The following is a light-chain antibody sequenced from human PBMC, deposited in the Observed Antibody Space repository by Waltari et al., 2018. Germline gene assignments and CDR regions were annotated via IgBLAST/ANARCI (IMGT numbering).Light chain of an antibody. CDR2: YNE. V-gene: IGLV1-51*01. CDR3: GTWDNSLSAGV. Sequence: QSVLTQPPSVSAAPGQKVTISCSGSSSNIGINFVSWYQHLPGTAPKLLIYYNEQRPSGIPNRCSGSKSGSSATLCITGLQTGAEADYYCGTWDNSLSAGVIGGGTKLTVL. CDR1: SSNIGINF. J-gene: IGLJ3*02.